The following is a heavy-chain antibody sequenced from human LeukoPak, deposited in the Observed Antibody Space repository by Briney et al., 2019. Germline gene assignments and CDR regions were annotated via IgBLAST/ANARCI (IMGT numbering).Heavy chain of an antibody. J-gene: IGHJ4*02. V-gene: IGHV4-59*12. D-gene: IGHD5-18*01. Sequence: SETLSLTCTVSGGSISSYYWSWIRQPPGKGLEWIGYIYYSGSTNYNPSLKSRVTISVDTSKNQFSLKLSSVTAADTAVYYCARRAAMVRPVDYWGQGTLVTVSS. CDR2: IYYSGST. CDR1: GGSISSYY. CDR3: ARRAAMVRPVDY.